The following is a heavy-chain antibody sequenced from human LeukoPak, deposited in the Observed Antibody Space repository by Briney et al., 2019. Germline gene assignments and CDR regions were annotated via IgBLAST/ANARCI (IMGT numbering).Heavy chain of an antibody. CDR3: AKAGIPMIVVVSKYFQH. Sequence: GGSLRLSCAASGFTFSSYAMSWVRQAPGKGLEWVSAISGSGGSRYYADSVKGGFTISRDNSKNTLYLQMNSLRAEDTAVYYCAKAGIPMIVVVSKYFQHWGQGTLVTVSS. J-gene: IGHJ1*01. CDR1: GFTFSSYA. V-gene: IGHV3-23*01. D-gene: IGHD3-22*01. CDR2: ISGSGGSR.